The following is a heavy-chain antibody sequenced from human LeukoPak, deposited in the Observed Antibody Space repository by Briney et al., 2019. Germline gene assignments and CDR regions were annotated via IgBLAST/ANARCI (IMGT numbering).Heavy chain of an antibody. CDR1: GGSFSGYY. J-gene: IGHJ6*03. CDR2: INHSGNT. Sequence: SETLSLTCAVYGGSFSGYYWGWIRQPPGKGLEWIGEINHSGNTKYNPSLKSRVTISVDTSKNQFSLKLHSVTAADRAVFYWASRRGYRFRFTDYYYYYMDVWGNGTTVTVSS. V-gene: IGHV4-34*01. D-gene: IGHD5-12*01. CDR3: ASRRGYRFRFTDYYYYYMDV.